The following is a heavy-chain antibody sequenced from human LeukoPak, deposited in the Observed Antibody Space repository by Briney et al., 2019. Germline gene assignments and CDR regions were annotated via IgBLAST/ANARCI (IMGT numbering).Heavy chain of an antibody. J-gene: IGHJ5*02. Sequence: SETLSLTCAVSGVSITTSSYYWGWLRQPPGKGLEWIGSIHYSGSTYYNPSLKSRVTMSVDTSKNQFSLRLSSVTAADTAVYYCARSPYNTALASESWGQGTLVSVSS. D-gene: IGHD1-14*01. V-gene: IGHV4-39*07. CDR1: GVSITTSSYY. CDR2: IHYSGST. CDR3: ARSPYNTALASES.